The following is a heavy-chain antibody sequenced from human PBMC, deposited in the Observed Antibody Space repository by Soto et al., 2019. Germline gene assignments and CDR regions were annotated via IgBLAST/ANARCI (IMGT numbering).Heavy chain of an antibody. CDR3: ARDLEFVDTAEVDY. D-gene: IGHD5-18*01. CDR2: INPNSGGT. Sequence: ASVKVSCKASGYTFTGYYMHWVRQAPGQGLEWMGWINPNSGGTNYAQKFQGRVTMTRDTSISTAYMELSRLRSDDTAVYYCARDLEFVDTAEVDYWRQGPLVTVSS. J-gene: IGHJ4*02. V-gene: IGHV1-2*02. CDR1: GYTFTGYY.